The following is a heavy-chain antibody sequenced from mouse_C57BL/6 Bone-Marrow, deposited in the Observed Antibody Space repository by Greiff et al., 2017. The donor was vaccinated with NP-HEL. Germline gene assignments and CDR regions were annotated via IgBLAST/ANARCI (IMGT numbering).Heavy chain of an antibody. CDR1: GFTFSDYG. CDR2: ISSGSSTI. J-gene: IGHJ3*01. Sequence: EVKLVESGGGLVKPGGSLKLSCAASGFTFSDYGMHWVRQAPEKGLEWVAYISSGSSTIYYADTVKGRFTISRDNAKNTLFLQMTRLRSEDTAMYYCARGYYGSSSFAYWGQGTLVTVSA. V-gene: IGHV5-17*01. CDR3: ARGYYGSSSFAY. D-gene: IGHD1-1*01.